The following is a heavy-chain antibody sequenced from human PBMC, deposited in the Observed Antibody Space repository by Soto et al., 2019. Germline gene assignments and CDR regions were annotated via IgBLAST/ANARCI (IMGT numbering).Heavy chain of an antibody. D-gene: IGHD3-10*01. CDR3: AHGSGIENWFDP. V-gene: IGHV1-2*02. CDR2: INPNSGGT. Sequence: ASVKVSCKASGYTFTGYYMHWVRQAPGQGLEWMGWINPNSGGTNYAQKCQGRVTMTRDTSISTAYMELSRLRSDDTAVYYCAHGSGIENWFDPWGQGTLVTLAS. J-gene: IGHJ5*02. CDR1: GYTFTGYY.